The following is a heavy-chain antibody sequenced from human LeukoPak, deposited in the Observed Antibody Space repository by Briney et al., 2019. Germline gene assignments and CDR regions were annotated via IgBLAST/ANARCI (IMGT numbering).Heavy chain of an antibody. V-gene: IGHV3-30-3*01. J-gene: IGHJ4*02. CDR2: ISYDGSNK. D-gene: IGHD1-20*01. CDR1: GFTFSSYA. CDR3: ASTITGTAFDY. Sequence: GGSLRLSCAASGFTFSSYAMHWVRQAPGKGLEWVAVISYDGSNKYYADSVKGRFTISRDNSKNTLYLQMNGLRAEDTAVYYCASTITGTAFDYWGQGTLVTVSS.